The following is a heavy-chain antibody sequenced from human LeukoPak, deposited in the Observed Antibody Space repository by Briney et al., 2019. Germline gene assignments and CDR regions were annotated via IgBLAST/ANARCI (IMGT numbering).Heavy chain of an antibody. CDR2: IFHSGST. CDR3: ARDLQWELPI. J-gene: IGHJ4*02. V-gene: IGHV4-38-2*02. CDR1: GYSISSGYY. Sequence: SETLSHTCAVSGYSISSGYYWGWIRQPPGKGLEWIGSIFHSGSTYYKPALKSRVTISVDASKKQLSLKLTSVTAADTAVYYCARDLQWELPIWGQGTVVSVSS. D-gene: IGHD1-26*01.